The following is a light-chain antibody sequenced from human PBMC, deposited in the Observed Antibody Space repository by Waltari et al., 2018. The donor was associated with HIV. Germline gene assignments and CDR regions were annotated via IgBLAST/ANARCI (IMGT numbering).Light chain of an antibody. CDR2: DQN. CDR3: ATWDSSLSAGV. V-gene: IGLV1-51*01. Sequence: QSVLTQPPSVSAAPGQKVTISCSGSSSNIGNNYVSWYQQLPGTAPKLLIYDQNKRPSGIPDRFYGSKSGTSATLGITGLQTGDEADYFCATWDSSLSAGVFGGGTKLTVL. CDR1: SSNIGNNY. J-gene: IGLJ2*01.